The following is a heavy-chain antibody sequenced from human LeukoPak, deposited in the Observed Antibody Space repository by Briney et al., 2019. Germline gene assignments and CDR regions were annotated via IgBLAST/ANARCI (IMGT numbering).Heavy chain of an antibody. CDR3: ATPPRYSGYVD. J-gene: IGHJ4*02. D-gene: IGHD5-12*01. Sequence: GGSLRLSCAASGFTFSSYAMSWVRQAPGKGLEWVSAISGGGGSTYYADSVKGRFTISRDNSKNTLHLQMNSLRAEDTAVYYCATPPRYSGYVDWGQGTLVTVSS. CDR1: GFTFSSYA. CDR2: ISGGGGST. V-gene: IGHV3-23*01.